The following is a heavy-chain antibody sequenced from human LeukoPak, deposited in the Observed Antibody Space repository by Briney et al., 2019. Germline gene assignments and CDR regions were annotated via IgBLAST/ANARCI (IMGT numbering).Heavy chain of an antibody. J-gene: IGHJ4*02. D-gene: IGHD1-1*01. CDR2: IGGSGADT. Sequence: GGSLRLSCAASGFTFSSYPMSGVRQAPGKGLEGVSGIGGSGADTYYADSVKGRFTISRDNSKNTLFLQMDSLRAEDTAVYYCGKDRQLDCWGQGTLVTVSS. V-gene: IGHV3-23*01. CDR1: GFTFSSYP. CDR3: GKDRQLDC.